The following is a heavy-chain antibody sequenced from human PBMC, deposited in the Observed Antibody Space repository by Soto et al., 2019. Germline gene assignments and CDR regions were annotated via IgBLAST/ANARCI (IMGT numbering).Heavy chain of an antibody. D-gene: IGHD3-22*01. Sequence: WETLSLTCAVSGYSISSGYYWGWIRQPPGKGLEWIGSIYHSGSTYYNPSLKSRVTISVDTSKNQFSLKLSSVSAADTAVYYCARVDPYYYDSSGPRGWFDPWGQGTLVTVSS. CDR2: IYHSGST. CDR1: GYSISSGYY. V-gene: IGHV4-38-2*01. CDR3: ARVDPYYYDSSGPRGWFDP. J-gene: IGHJ5*02.